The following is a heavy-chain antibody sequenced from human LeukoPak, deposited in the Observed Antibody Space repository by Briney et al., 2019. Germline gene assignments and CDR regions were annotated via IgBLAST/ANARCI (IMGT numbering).Heavy chain of an antibody. D-gene: IGHD1-7*01. Sequence: PSETLSLTCTVSGGSISSSSYYWGWIRQPPGKGLEWIGSIYYSGSTYYNPSLKSRVTISVDTSKNQFSLKLSSVTAADTAVYYCARVNYRLTSIDPWGQGTLDTVSS. CDR3: ARVNYRLTSIDP. CDR2: IYYSGST. CDR1: GGSISSSSYY. V-gene: IGHV4-39*07. J-gene: IGHJ5*02.